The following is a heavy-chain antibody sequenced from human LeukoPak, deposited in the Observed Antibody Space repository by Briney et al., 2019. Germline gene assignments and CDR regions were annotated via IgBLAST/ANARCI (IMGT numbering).Heavy chain of an antibody. CDR2: IYYSGST. J-gene: IGHJ4*02. CDR1: GGSISSGGYS. CDR3: ARGLVTGYDFWSGYYRQLDY. Sequence: PSQTLSLTCAVSGGSISSGGYSWSWIRQPPGKGLEWIGYIYYSGSTNYNPSLKSRVTISVDTSKNQFSLKLSSVTAADTAVYYCARGLVTGYDFWSGYYRQLDYWGQGTLVTVSS. D-gene: IGHD3-3*01. V-gene: IGHV4-61*08.